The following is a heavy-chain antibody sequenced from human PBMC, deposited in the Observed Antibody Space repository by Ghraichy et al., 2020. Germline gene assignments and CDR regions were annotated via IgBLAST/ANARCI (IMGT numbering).Heavy chain of an antibody. CDR3: AKDGGYSSGSYYFAF. J-gene: IGHJ4*02. CDR1: GFTFASYA. Sequence: GGSLRLSCAASGFTFASYAMSWVRQAPGKGLEWVSGITGSGVTTNYADSVKGRFTVSRDNSENTLFLQMDSLRDEDTAVYYCAKDGGYSSGSYYFAFWGQGSLVTVSS. CDR2: ITGSGVTT. D-gene: IGHD2-15*01. V-gene: IGHV3-23*01.